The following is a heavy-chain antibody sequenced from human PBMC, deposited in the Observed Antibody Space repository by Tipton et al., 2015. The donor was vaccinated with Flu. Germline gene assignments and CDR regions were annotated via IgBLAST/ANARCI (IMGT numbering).Heavy chain of an antibody. D-gene: IGHD6-19*01. CDR3: VRQVSGWTLDY. CDR1: GYTFTNYW. Sequence: VQLVQSGAEVKKPGESLKISCKGSGYTFTNYWIGWVRQMPGKGLEWMGISHSGDSDPRYSPSFQGQVTMSVDKSISTAYLYWSSLKASDTAIYYCVRQVSGWTLDYWGQGTLVNVFS. J-gene: IGHJ4*02. CDR2: SHSGDSDP. V-gene: IGHV5-51*01.